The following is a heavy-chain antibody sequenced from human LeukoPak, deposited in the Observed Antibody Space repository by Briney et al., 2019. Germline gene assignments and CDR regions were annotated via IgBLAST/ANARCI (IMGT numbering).Heavy chain of an antibody. V-gene: IGHV4-38-2*02. Sequence: PSETLSLTCTVSGYSISSGYYWGWIRQPPGKGLEWIGSIYHSGYTYDNPSLKSRVTISLDTSKNQFSLKLSAVTAADTAVYYCARHGLSGATTYYFGLDVWGQGTRVTVSS. D-gene: IGHD1-26*01. CDR1: GYSISSGYY. CDR2: IYHSGYT. J-gene: IGHJ6*02. CDR3: ARHGLSGATTYYFGLDV.